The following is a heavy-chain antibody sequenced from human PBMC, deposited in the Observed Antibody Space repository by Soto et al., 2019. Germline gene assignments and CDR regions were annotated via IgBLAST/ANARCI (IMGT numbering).Heavy chain of an antibody. V-gene: IGHV4-39*01. CDR3: ATQYDFWSGYYHYGMDV. J-gene: IGHJ6*02. CDR2: IYYSGST. CDR1: GGSISSSSYY. Sequence: QLQLQESGPGLVKPSETLSLTCTVSGGSISSSSYYWGWIRQPPGKGLEWIGSIYYSGSTYYNPSLKSRVTISVDTSKNQFSLKLSSVTAADTAVYYCATQYDFWSGYYHYGMDVWGQGTTVTVSS. D-gene: IGHD3-3*01.